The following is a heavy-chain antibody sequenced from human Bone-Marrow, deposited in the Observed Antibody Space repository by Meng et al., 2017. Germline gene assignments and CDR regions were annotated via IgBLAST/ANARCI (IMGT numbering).Heavy chain of an antibody. Sequence: QVQLRQWGAGLFKPSGTLSLTCAVYGGSFSGYYWSWIRQPPGKGLEWIGEINHSGSTNYNPSLKSRVTISVDTSKNQFSLKLSSVTAADTAVYYCARTCRDGYNFDYWGQGTLVTVSS. D-gene: IGHD5-24*01. V-gene: IGHV4-34*01. CDR2: INHSGST. J-gene: IGHJ4*02. CDR1: GGSFSGYY. CDR3: ARTCRDGYNFDY.